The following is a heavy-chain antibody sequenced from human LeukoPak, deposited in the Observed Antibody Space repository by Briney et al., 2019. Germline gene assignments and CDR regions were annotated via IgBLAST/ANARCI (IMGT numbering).Heavy chain of an antibody. CDR2: INPSGGST. CDR1: GYTFITYD. D-gene: IGHD7-27*01. CDR3: ASTELGMLFDY. Sequence: ASVTVSCKASGYTFITYDINWVRQAPGQGLEWMGIINPSGGSTSYAQKFQGRVTMTRDTSTSTVYMELSSLRSEDTAVYYCASTELGMLFDYWGQGTLVTVSS. V-gene: IGHV1-46*01. J-gene: IGHJ4*02.